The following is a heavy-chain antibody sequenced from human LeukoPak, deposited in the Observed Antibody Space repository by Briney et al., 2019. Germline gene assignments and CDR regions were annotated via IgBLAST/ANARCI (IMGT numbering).Heavy chain of an antibody. V-gene: IGHV3-7*01. CDR3: ARDLNWETY. J-gene: IGHJ4*02. D-gene: IGHD7-27*01. CDR2: IKQDGSAK. Sequence: GGSLRLSCAASGFTFSNYWMNWVRQAPGKGLEWVANIKQDGSAKFYVDSVKGRFTISRDNAKDSLYLQMNSLRADDTAVYYCARDLNWETYWGQGTLVSVSS. CDR1: GFTFSNYW.